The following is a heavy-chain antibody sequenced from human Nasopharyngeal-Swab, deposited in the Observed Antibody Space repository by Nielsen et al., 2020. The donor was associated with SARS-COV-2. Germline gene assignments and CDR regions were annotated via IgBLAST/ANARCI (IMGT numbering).Heavy chain of an antibody. J-gene: IGHJ4*02. V-gene: IGHV3-48*03. Sequence: VRQAPGKGLEWVSYISSSGSTIYYADSVKGRFTISRDNAKNSLYLQMNSLRAEDTAVYYCASTDIVATFDYWGQGTLVTRLL. CDR3: ASTDIVATFDY. D-gene: IGHD5-12*01. CDR2: ISSSGSTI.